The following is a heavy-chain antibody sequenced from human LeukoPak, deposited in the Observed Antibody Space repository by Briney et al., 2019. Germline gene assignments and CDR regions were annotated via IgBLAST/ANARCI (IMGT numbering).Heavy chain of an antibody. Sequence: GASVKVSCKASGGTFSSYAISWVRQAPGQGLEWVGRIIPILGIANYAQKFQGRVTITADKSTSTAYMELSSLRSEDTAVYYCASARYSSSWHMFDPWGQGTLVTVSS. J-gene: IGHJ5*02. CDR1: GGTFSSYA. CDR3: ASARYSSSWHMFDP. V-gene: IGHV1-69*04. D-gene: IGHD6-13*01. CDR2: IIPILGIA.